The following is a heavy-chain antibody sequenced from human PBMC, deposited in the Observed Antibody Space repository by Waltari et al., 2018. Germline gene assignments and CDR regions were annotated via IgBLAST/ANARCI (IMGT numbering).Heavy chain of an antibody. CDR1: GGTFSSYA. CDR3: STSFTGTTLKVDY. J-gene: IGHJ4*02. D-gene: IGHD1-7*01. Sequence: QVQLVQSGAEVKKPGSSVKVSCKASGGTFSSYAISWVRQAPGQGLEWMGGIIPIFVTANYAQKFQGRVTITADKSTSTAYMELSSLRSEDTAVYYCSTSFTGTTLKVDYWGQGTLVSVSS. V-gene: IGHV1-69*14. CDR2: IIPIFVTA.